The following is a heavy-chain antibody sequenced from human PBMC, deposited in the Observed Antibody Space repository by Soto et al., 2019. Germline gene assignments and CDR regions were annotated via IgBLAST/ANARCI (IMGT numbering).Heavy chain of an antibody. D-gene: IGHD2-2*01. CDR3: AIHGSCILTSCRPFDD. J-gene: IGHJ4*02. Sequence: QVQLQESGPGVVKASETLSLTCTVSGGSIRRSDWWSWVRQTPGKGLEWIGEVNDGGTTHYNPSRRGRDTVAIDKSKTQFSLKLISVTAADADVYYCAIHGSCILTSCRPFDDWGQGSLVRVSS. CDR1: GGSIRRSDW. CDR2: VNDGGTT. V-gene: IGHV4-4*02.